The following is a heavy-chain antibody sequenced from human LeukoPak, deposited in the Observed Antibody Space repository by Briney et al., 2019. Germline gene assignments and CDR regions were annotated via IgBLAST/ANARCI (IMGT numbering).Heavy chain of an antibody. V-gene: IGHV3-21*01. CDR2: ISSTSRYI. CDR3: TRDTLYCSGGYCYHDI. J-gene: IGHJ3*02. D-gene: IGHD2-15*01. CDR1: DFTFSSYN. Sequence: GGSLRLSCAASDFTFSSYNMNWVRHVPGKGLEWVSSISSTSRYIYYTDSVKGRFTISRDNAKNSLFLQMNSLRAEDTAVYYCTRDTLYCSGGYCYHDIWGQGTMVTVSS.